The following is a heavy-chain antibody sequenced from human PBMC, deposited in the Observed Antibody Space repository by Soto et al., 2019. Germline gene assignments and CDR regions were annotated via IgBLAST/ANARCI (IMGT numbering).Heavy chain of an antibody. D-gene: IGHD3-22*01. CDR3: ASSVVVNSDY. V-gene: IGHV3-30*03. J-gene: IGHJ4*02. CDR2: ISYDGSNK. CDR1: GFTFSISS. Sequence: PGVSLRLSCAASGFTFSISSMNWVRQVPGKGLEWVAVISYDGSNKYYADSVKGRFTISRDNSKNTLYLQMNSLRAEDTAVYYCASSVVVNSDYWGQGT.